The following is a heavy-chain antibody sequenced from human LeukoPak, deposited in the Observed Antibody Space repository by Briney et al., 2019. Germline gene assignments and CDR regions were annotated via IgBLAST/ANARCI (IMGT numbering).Heavy chain of an antibody. Sequence: GGSLRLSCTASGFTFGDYAMSWVRQAPGKGLEWVGFIRSKAYGGTTEYAASVKGRFTISRDDSKSIAYLQMNSLKTEDTAVYYCTRVDTAMVFDYWGQGTLVTVSS. V-gene: IGHV3-49*04. D-gene: IGHD5-18*01. CDR3: TRVDTAMVFDY. CDR1: GFTFGDYA. CDR2: IRSKAYGGTT. J-gene: IGHJ4*02.